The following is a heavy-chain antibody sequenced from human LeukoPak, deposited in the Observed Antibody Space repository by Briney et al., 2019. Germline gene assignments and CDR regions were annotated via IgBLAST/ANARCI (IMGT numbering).Heavy chain of an antibody. D-gene: IGHD5-18*01. Sequence: GGSLRLSCAASGFTFSSYAMSWVRQAPGKGLEWVSVISGSGGSTYYADSVKGRFTISRDNSKNTLYLQMNSLRAEDTAVYYCAKVRIRAAMVTPYFDYWGQGTLVTVSS. J-gene: IGHJ4*02. CDR1: GFTFSSYA. V-gene: IGHV3-23*01. CDR3: AKVRIRAAMVTPYFDY. CDR2: ISGSGGST.